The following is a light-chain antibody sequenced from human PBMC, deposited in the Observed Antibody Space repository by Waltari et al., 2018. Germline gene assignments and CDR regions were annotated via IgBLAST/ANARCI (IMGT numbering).Light chain of an antibody. CDR2: GVS. J-gene: IGLJ1*01. Sequence: QSVLTQPPSASGSPGQSVTISCTGTSSDVGAYHYVSWYQHYPGKAPKLLIYGVSKRPSGVPDRFSGSKSGNTASLTVSGLQAEDEADYFCSSYAGSTPFVFGTGTKVTVL. CDR1: SSDVGAYHY. CDR3: SSYAGSTPFV. V-gene: IGLV2-8*01.